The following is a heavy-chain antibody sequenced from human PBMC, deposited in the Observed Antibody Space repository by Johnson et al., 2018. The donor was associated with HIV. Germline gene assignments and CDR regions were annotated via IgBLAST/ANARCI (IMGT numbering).Heavy chain of an antibody. Sequence: VQLVESGGGLVQPGGSLRLSCVASGFMFSDYWMTWVRQAPGKGLEWVANIKQDGSEKYYLDSVKGRFTISRDNAKSSLYLQMNRLRAEETAVYYCAKGPQGIATPDAFDIWGQGTMVTVSS. J-gene: IGHJ3*02. CDR3: AKGPQGIATPDAFDI. CDR2: IKQDGSEK. CDR1: GFMFSDYW. D-gene: IGHD2-21*01. V-gene: IGHV3-7*02.